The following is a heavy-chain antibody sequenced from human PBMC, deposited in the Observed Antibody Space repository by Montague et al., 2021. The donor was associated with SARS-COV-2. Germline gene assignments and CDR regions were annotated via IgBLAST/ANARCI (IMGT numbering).Heavy chain of an antibody. D-gene: IGHD2-15*01. CDR1: GGSISSYY. CDR3: ARDSGGSSPEDWLGFDP. CDR2: IYYSGST. J-gene: IGHJ5*02. V-gene: IGHV4-59*01. Sequence: SETLSLTCTVSGGSISSYYCSWIRQPPGKGLEWIGYIYYSGSTNXNPSLKSRVTISVDTSKNQFSLKLRSVTAADTAVYYCARDSGGSSPEDWLGFDPWGQGALVTVSS.